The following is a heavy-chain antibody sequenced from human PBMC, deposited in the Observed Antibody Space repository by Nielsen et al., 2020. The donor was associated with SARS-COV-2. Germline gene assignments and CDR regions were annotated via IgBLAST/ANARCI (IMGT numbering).Heavy chain of an antibody. Sequence: GESLKISCAASGFTFSSYAMSWVRQAPGKGLEWVSAISGSGGSTYYADSVKGRFTISRDNSKNTVFLQMNSLRVEDTAKYYCAKGRYSYDYWGQGTLVTVSS. J-gene: IGHJ4*02. CDR3: AKGRYSYDY. CDR1: GFTFSSYA. CDR2: ISGSGGST. D-gene: IGHD5-18*01. V-gene: IGHV3-23*01.